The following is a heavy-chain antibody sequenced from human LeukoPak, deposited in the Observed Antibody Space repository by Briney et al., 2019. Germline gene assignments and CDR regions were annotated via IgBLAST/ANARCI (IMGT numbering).Heavy chain of an antibody. J-gene: IGHJ4*02. CDR1: GFTFTSYA. CDR2: ISYDGSNK. Sequence: PGRSLRLSCAASGFTFTSYAMHWVRPAPGKGLEWVAVISYDGSNKYYADSVKGRFTISRDHSKNTLYLQMNRLRAEDTAVYYCARDLTGTTTGYWGQGTLVTVSS. CDR3: ARDLTGTTTGY. D-gene: IGHD1-20*01. V-gene: IGHV3-30*04.